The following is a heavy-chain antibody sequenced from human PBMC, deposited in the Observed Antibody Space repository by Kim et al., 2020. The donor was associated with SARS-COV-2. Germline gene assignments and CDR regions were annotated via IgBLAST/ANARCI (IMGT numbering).Heavy chain of an antibody. J-gene: IGHJ1*01. V-gene: IGHV3-23*01. Sequence: KRRFTISRDNSKNTLYLQMNSLRAEDTAVYYCAKGRITMIVVPAGYFQHWGQGTLVTVSS. CDR3: AKGRITMIVVPAGYFQH. D-gene: IGHD3-22*01.